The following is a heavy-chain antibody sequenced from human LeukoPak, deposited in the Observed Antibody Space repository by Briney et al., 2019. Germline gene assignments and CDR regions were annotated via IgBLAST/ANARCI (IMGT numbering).Heavy chain of an antibody. CDR2: FFTGGST. J-gene: IGHJ6*02. CDR3: ARGSGVAVGMDV. V-gene: IGHV4-4*07. D-gene: IGHD6-19*01. Sequence: KPSETLSLTCTVSGGSIDNHYWSWNRQSAGKGLEWIGRFFTGGSTYYNPSLESRVTMSVDTSKNQFSLKLRSVTAADTAVYFCARGSGVAVGMDVWGQGTTVIVSS. CDR1: GGSIDNHY.